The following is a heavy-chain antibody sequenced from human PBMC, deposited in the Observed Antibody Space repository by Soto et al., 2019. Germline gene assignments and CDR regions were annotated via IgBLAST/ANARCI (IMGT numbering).Heavy chain of an antibody. V-gene: IGHV3-7*03. Sequence: RRLSCAASGFTFSSYWMSWVRQAPGKGLEWVANIKQDGSEKYYVDSVKGRFTISRDNAKNSLYLQMNSLRAEDTAVYYCARTDSSSWTFDYWGQGTLVTVSS. J-gene: IGHJ4*02. CDR1: GFTFSSYW. CDR3: ARTDSSSWTFDY. CDR2: IKQDGSEK. D-gene: IGHD6-13*01.